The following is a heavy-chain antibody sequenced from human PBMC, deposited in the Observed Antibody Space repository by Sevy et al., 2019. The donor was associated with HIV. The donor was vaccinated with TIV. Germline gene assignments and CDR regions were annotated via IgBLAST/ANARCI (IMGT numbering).Heavy chain of an antibody. V-gene: IGHV1-8*01. CDR2: MNPNSGNT. Sequence: ASVKVSCKASGYTFTSYDINWVRQATGQGLEWMGWMNPNSGNTGYAQKFQGRVTMTRNTSISTAYMELSSLRSEDTAVYYCARGGDIVVVPAAIPSQYYYYYGIDVWGQGTTVTVSS. D-gene: IGHD2-2*02. J-gene: IGHJ6*02. CDR3: ARGGDIVVVPAAIPSQYYYYYGIDV. CDR1: GYTFTSYD.